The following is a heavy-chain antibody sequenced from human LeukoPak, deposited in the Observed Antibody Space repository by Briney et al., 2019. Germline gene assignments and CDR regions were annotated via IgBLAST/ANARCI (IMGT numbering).Heavy chain of an antibody. J-gene: IGHJ4*02. D-gene: IGHD3-9*01. CDR3: ATRGDILSGSPYYFDY. V-gene: IGHV3-23*01. CDR1: GFTFSSYA. Sequence: GGSLRLSCAASGFTFSSYAMSWVRQAPGKGLEWVSAISGSGGSTYYADSVKGRFTISRDNSKNTLYLQMNSLRAEDTAVYYCATRGDILSGSPYYFDYWGQGTLVTVSS. CDR2: ISGSGGST.